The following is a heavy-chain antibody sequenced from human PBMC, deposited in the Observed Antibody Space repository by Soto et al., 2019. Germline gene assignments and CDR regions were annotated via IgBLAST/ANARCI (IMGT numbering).Heavy chain of an antibody. CDR2: IYYSGST. Sequence: QLQLQESGPGLVKPSETLSLTCTVSGGSISSSSYYWGWIRQPPGKGLEWIGSIYYSGSTYYNPSLKSRVTISVDTSKNQFSLKLSSVTAADTAVYYCARVAVAETPSTYYFDYWGQGTLVTVSS. D-gene: IGHD6-19*01. CDR1: GGSISSSSYY. J-gene: IGHJ4*02. V-gene: IGHV4-39*01. CDR3: ARVAVAETPSTYYFDY.